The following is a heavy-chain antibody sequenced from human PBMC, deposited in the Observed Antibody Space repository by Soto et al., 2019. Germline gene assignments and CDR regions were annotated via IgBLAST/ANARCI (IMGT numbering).Heavy chain of an antibody. Sequence: GGSLRLSCAASGFSLNNYWLSWVRQAPGKGLEWVANINQDGSGKYYMDSVKGRFIISRDNAENSLYLQMNSLRAEDTAVYYCARDRPRGYFEYWGQGALVTVSS. J-gene: IGHJ4*02. CDR1: GFSLNNYW. CDR3: ARDRPRGYFEY. CDR2: INQDGSGK. V-gene: IGHV3-7*01.